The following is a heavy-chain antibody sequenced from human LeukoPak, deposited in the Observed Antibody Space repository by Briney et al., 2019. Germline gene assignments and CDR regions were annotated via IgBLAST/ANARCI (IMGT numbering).Heavy chain of an antibody. CDR1: GYSISSGYY. Sequence: TETLSLTRAVSGYSISSGYYWGWIRQPPGKGLEWIGSIYHSGSTYYNPSLKSRVTISVDTSKNQFSLKLSSVTAADTAVYYCASLSGWLRDYWGQGTLVTVSS. J-gene: IGHJ4*02. CDR3: ASLSGWLRDY. V-gene: IGHV4-38-2*01. D-gene: IGHD6-19*01. CDR2: IYHSGST.